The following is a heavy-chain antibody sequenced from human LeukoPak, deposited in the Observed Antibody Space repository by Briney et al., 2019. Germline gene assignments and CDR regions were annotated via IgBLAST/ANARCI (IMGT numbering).Heavy chain of an antibody. CDR3: ATGSNRYDSSDFDY. D-gene: IGHD3-22*01. CDR1: GFTFSNAW. V-gene: IGHV3-15*01. J-gene: IGHJ4*02. CDR2: IYSKTDGGTT. Sequence: GGSLRLSCAASGFTFSNAWMNWVRQAPGKGLEWVGSIYSKTDGGTTEYAAPVKGRFSISRDDSKNTLDLQMHSLKTDDTALYYCATGSNRYDSSDFDYWGQGTLVTVSS.